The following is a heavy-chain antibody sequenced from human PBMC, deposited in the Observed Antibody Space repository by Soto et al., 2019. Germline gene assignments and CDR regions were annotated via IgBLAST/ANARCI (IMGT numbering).Heavy chain of an antibody. D-gene: IGHD3-22*01. J-gene: IGHJ4*02. CDR1: GFTFSHAW. V-gene: IGHV3-15*07. CDR3: TTFRYYYDSSGYYLWDF. Sequence: EVQLVESGGGLVKPGGSLRLSCAASGFTFSHAWMNWVRQAPGKGLERVGRIKSKTGGGATDYAAPVKGRFTISRDDSKNTLYLQMNSLKTEDTAMYFCTTFRYYYDSSGYYLWDFWGQGTLVTVSS. CDR2: IKSKTGGGAT.